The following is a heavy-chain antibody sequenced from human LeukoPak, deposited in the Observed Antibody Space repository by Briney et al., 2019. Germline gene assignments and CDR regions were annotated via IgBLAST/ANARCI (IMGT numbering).Heavy chain of an antibody. CDR2: IRSGSTYI. V-gene: IGHV3-21*01. CDR1: GFTFSSYT. Sequence: GGSLRLSCAASGFTFSSYTMNWVRQALGKGLEWVSSIRSGSTYINYADSVKGRFTISRDDAKKSLYLQMNSLRAEDTAVYYCARDGIFDYWGRGTLVTVSS. J-gene: IGHJ4*02. CDR3: ARDGIFDY.